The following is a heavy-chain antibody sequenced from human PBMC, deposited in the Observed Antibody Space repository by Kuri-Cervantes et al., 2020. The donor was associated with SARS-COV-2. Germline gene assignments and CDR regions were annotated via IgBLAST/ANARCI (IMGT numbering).Heavy chain of an antibody. Sequence: GESLKISCAASGFTFSSYAMHWVRQAPGKGLEWVAVISYDGSNKYYADSVKGRFTISRDNSKNTLYPQMNSLRAEDTAVYYCARPNSGSYADAFDIWGQGTMVTVSS. J-gene: IGHJ3*02. D-gene: IGHD1-26*01. CDR3: ARPNSGSYADAFDI. CDR1: GFTFSSYA. CDR2: ISYDGSNK. V-gene: IGHV3-30*04.